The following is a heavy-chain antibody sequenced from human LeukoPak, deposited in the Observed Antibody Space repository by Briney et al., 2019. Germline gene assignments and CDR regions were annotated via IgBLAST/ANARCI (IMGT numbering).Heavy chain of an antibody. J-gene: IGHJ4*02. Sequence: PGGSQRLSCADSGFTFSSYAMSWVRQAPGKGLEWVSGISGSGGSTYYADSVKGRFTISRDNSKNTLYLQMNSLRAEDTAVYYCAKRMAGRIDYWGQGTLVTVSS. D-gene: IGHD2-8*01. CDR1: GFTFSSYA. CDR3: AKRMAGRIDY. CDR2: ISGSGGST. V-gene: IGHV3-23*01.